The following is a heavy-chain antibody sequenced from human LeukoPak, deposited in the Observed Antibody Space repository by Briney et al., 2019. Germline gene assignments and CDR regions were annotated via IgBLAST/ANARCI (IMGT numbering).Heavy chain of an antibody. D-gene: IGHD3-3*01. CDR2: IYYSGST. Sequence: SETLSLTCAVSGGSISSSNWWSWVRQPPGKGLEWIGYIYYSGSTYYNPSLKSRVTISVDTSKNQFSLKLSSVTAADTAVYYCARDTSDDFWSGYYRSHYYYGMDVWGQGTTVTVSS. CDR1: GGSISSSNW. V-gene: IGHV4-4*02. J-gene: IGHJ6*02. CDR3: ARDTSDDFWSGYYRSHYYYGMDV.